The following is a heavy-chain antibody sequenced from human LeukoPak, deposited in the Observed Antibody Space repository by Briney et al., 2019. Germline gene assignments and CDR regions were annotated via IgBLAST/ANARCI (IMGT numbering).Heavy chain of an antibody. CDR2: INPNSGGT. V-gene: IGHV1-2*02. CDR1: GYTFTGYY. J-gene: IGHJ5*02. D-gene: IGHD6-19*01. CDR3: ARDGSSGWYSGNWFDP. Sequence: ASVKVSCEASGYTFTGYYMHWVRQAPGQGLEWMGWINPNSGGTNYAQKFQGRVTMTRDTSISTAYMELSRLRSDDTAVYYCARDGSSGWYSGNWFDPWGQGTLVTVSS.